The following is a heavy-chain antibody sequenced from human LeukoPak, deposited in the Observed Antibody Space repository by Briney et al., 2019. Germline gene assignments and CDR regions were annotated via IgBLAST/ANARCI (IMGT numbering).Heavy chain of an antibody. CDR3: ARGRGLTLSYHYFDY. D-gene: IGHD3-10*01. CDR2: ISSSSSTT. Sequence: GGSLRLSCAASGFTFSSYNMNWVRQAPGKGLEWVSYISSSSSTTNYADSLKGRFTISRDNAKNSLYLQMNSLRDEDTAVYYCARGRGLTLSYHYFDYWGQGTLVTVSS. V-gene: IGHV3-48*02. CDR1: GFTFSSYN. J-gene: IGHJ4*02.